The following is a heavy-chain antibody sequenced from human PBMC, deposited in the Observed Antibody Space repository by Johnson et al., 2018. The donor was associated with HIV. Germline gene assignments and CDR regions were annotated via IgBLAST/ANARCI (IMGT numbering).Heavy chain of an antibody. V-gene: IGHV3-15*01. Sequence: RLSCAASGFTFSSYAMHWVRQAPGKGLEWIGRIQSKTDGGTIDYAAAVKGRFIISRDDSKNTLYLQMNGLKTEDTAMYYCTTMSALWFGDIHVFGDGFDIWGQGTMVTVSS. CDR1: GFTFSSYA. D-gene: IGHD3-10*01. CDR2: IQSKTDGGTI. J-gene: IGHJ3*02. CDR3: TTMSALWFGDIHVFGDGFDI.